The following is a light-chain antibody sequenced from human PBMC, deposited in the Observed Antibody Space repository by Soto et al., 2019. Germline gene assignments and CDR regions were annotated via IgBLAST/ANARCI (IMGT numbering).Light chain of an antibody. V-gene: IGKV3-11*01. J-gene: IGKJ5*01. CDR3: QQRSNWPPIT. CDR1: QSVSSY. CDR2: DAY. Sequence: EIVLTQSPATLSLSPGERAPLSCRASQSVSSYLAWYQQKPGQAHRLLIYDAYNRATGIPARFSGSGSGTDFTLTISGLEPADLAVYYGQQRSNWPPITFGQGTRLEIK.